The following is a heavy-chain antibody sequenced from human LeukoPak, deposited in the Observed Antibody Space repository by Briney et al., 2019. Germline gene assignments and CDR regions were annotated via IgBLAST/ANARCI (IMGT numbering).Heavy chain of an antibody. CDR2: ISTYNGNT. CDR1: GYYFMNFG. J-gene: IGHJ4*02. Sequence: ASVKVSCKASGYYFMNFGITWVRQAPGQGLEWMLWISTYNGNTNYAQKLQDRVTMTTDTSTSTVYMQLRSLRSDDTAVYYCARATEKVGFDYWGQGTLVTVSS. V-gene: IGHV1-18*01. CDR3: ARATEKVGFDY.